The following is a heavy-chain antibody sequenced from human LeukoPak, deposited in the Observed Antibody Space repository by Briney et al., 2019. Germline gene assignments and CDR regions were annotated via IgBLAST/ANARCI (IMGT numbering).Heavy chain of an antibody. Sequence: SETLSLTCAVSGGSISSGNWWSWVRQPPGKGLEWIGEIYHSGSTIYNPSLKSRVTISVDKSRNQLSLNLGSVTAADTAVYYCARGTSGWYRLRAFDIWGQGTMVTVSS. CDR1: GGSISSGNW. D-gene: IGHD6-19*01. J-gene: IGHJ3*02. V-gene: IGHV4-4*02. CDR3: ARGTSGWYRLRAFDI. CDR2: IYHSGST.